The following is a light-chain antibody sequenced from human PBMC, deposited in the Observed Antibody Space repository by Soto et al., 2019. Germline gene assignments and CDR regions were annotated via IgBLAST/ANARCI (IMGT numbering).Light chain of an antibody. J-gene: IGKJ3*01. CDR1: QSISSF. CDR2: AAS. V-gene: IGKV1-39*01. CDR3: QQSYSTLRFS. Sequence: ILMPQSPSSFSASTGDIVTITCRASQSISSFLNWYQQKPGKAPKLLIYAASILQCGVPSRFSGSGSGTDFTLTISGLQPEDFATYYCQQSYSTLRFSFGPGTKVDIK.